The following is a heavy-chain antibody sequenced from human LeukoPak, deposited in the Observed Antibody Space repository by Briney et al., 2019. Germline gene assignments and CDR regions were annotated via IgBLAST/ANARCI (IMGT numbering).Heavy chain of an antibody. V-gene: IGHV3-74*03. J-gene: IGHJ4*02. Sequence: GGSLRLSCAASGFTFRNHWMHWVRQTPGKGLVWVSRISSDGSSTTYADSVKGRFTISRDNAKKTLYLQMNNLRAEDTAMYYCARDQRVTGRPDIDYWGQGTLVIASS. CDR1: GFTFRNHW. CDR2: ISSDGSST. D-gene: IGHD6-6*01. CDR3: ARDQRVTGRPDIDY.